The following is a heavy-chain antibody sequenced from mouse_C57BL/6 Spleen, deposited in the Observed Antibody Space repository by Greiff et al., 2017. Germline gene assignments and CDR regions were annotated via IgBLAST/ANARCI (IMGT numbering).Heavy chain of an antibody. J-gene: IGHJ3*01. V-gene: IGHV3-6*01. D-gene: IGHD2-3*01. Sequence: DVQLQESGPGLVKPSQSLSLTCSVTGYSITSGYYWNWIRQFPGNKLEWMGYISYDGSNNYNPSLKNRISITRDTSKNQFFLKLNSVTTEDTATYYCARRGDYDGAWFAYWGQGTLVTVSA. CDR1: GYSITSGYY. CDR2: ISYDGSN. CDR3: ARRGDYDGAWFAY.